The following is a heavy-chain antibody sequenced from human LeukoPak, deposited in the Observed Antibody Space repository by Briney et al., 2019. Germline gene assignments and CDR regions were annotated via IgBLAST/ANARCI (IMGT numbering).Heavy chain of an antibody. V-gene: IGHV4-30-4*01. D-gene: IGHD3-3*01. CDR3: ARAQRRITIFGVVLNWFDP. CDR1: GGSISSGDYY. Sequence: SETLSLTCTVSGGSISSGDYYWSWIRQPPGKGLEWIGYIYYSGSTYYNPSLKSRVTISVDTSKNQFSLKLRSVTAADTAVYYCARAQRRITIFGVVLNWFDPWGQGTLVTVSS. CDR2: IYYSGST. J-gene: IGHJ5*02.